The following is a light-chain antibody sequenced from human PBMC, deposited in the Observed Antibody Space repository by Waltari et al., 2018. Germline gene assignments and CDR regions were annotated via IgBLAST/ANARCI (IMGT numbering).Light chain of an antibody. CDR1: TPNIGRNY. CDR3: AAWDDSLSAVP. J-gene: IGLJ2*01. Sequence: QSVLTQPPSTSGTPGQRVTISCSGSTPNIGRNYVYWYQQVPGMAPKLLIYKNNQRPSGVPDRFSGSKSGTSASLAISALRSEDEADYYCAAWDDSLSAVPFGGGTKVTVL. CDR2: KNN. V-gene: IGLV1-47*01.